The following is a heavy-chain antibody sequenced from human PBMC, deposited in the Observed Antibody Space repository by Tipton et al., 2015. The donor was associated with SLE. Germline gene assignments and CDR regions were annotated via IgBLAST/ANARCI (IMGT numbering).Heavy chain of an antibody. V-gene: IGHV4-34*01. CDR1: GGSFSGYY. Sequence: TLSLTCAVYGGSFSGYYWSWIRQPPGKGLEWIGEINHSGSTNYNPSLKSRVTISVDTSKNQFSLKLSSVTAADTAVYYCASTYQDYYDILTGPTGGTAFDIWGQGTMVTVSS. D-gene: IGHD3-9*01. CDR2: INHSGST. J-gene: IGHJ3*02. CDR3: ASTYQDYYDILTGPTGGTAFDI.